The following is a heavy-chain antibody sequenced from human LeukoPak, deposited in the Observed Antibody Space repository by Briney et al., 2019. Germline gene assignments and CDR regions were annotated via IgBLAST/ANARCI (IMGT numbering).Heavy chain of an antibody. D-gene: IGHD5-24*01. CDR1: GYSFTSYW. CDR3: ARPDMSTTYFDY. Sequence: GEALKISCKGSGYSFTSYWIGWVRPMPGEGLEWIGIIYPGDSDTKYSPSFQGQVTISADKSISTAYLQWSSLKASDTAMYYCARPDMSTTYFDYWGQGTLVTVSS. J-gene: IGHJ4*02. CDR2: IYPGDSDT. V-gene: IGHV5-51*01.